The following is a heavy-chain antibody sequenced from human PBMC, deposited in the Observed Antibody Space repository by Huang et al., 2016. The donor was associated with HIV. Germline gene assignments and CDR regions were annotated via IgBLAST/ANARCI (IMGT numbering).Heavy chain of an antibody. CDR3: ARQGFGRSDAFDV. CDR1: GYTFINAG. V-gene: IGHV1-18*01. J-gene: IGHJ3*01. D-gene: IGHD3-10*01. Sequence: QVQLVQSGGEVTKTGASVTVSCKASGYTFINAGINWVRQAPGEGLELMGWIRHNSGDTKFARKCQGRVTRTTDTSTSTAYIVLRSLKSDDTATYYCARQGFGRSDAFDVWGQGTVVTVSS. CDR2: IRHNSGDT.